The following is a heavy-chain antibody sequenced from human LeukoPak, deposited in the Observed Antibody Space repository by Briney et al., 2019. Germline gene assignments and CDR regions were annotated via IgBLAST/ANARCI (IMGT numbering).Heavy chain of an antibody. Sequence: SETLSLTCTVSGGSISSYYWSWIRQPPGKGLEWIGYIYYSGSTNYNPSLKSRVTISVDTSKNQFSLKLSSVTAADTAVYYCARHPRIAAAGTKRFFDYWGQGTLVTVSS. CDR1: GGSISSYY. D-gene: IGHD6-13*01. J-gene: IGHJ4*02. CDR3: ARHPRIAAAGTKRFFDY. V-gene: IGHV4-59*08. CDR2: IYYSGST.